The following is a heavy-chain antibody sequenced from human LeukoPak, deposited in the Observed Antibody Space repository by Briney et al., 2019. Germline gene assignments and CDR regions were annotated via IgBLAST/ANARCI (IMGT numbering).Heavy chain of an antibody. Sequence: GGSLRLSCAGSGFTFSSYWMHWVRQAPGKGLVWVSRLNSDGSSTDYADSVKGRFTTSRDNAKNTLYLQMNSLRAEDTAVYYCSRAGHYYYGMDVWGQGTTVTVSS. D-gene: IGHD2-8*02. CDR3: SRAGHYYYGMDV. CDR2: LNSDGSST. CDR1: GFTFSSYW. J-gene: IGHJ6*02. V-gene: IGHV3-74*01.